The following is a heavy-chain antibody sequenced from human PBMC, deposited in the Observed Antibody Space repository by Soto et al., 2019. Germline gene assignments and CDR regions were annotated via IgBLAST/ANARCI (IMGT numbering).Heavy chain of an antibody. CDR1: GGSFKSGGYS. J-gene: IGHJ4*02. CDR3: ARDFAYFDY. D-gene: IGHD2-21*01. Sequence: XETLSLTCTVSGGSFKSGGYSWSWIRQPPGKGLEWIGYVYHTGRTSYNPSLKSRVSISMDTSKNQFSLNLDSVTAADTAVYFCARDFAYFDYWGQGTLVTVSS. CDR2: VYHTGRT. V-gene: IGHV4-61*08.